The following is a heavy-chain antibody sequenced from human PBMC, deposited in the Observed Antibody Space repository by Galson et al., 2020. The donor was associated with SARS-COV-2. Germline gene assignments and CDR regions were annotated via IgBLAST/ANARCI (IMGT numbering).Heavy chain of an antibody. CDR2: ITSNGGST. CDR3: ARGFGDSGSPNYYYGLDL. CDR1: EFTFSDFA. Sequence: GESLKISCTASEFTFSDFAMHWVRQAPRKGLEYVSAITSNGGSTLYADSVKGRFIISRDNSKNTLYLQMGSLRDEDMAVYYCARGFGDSGSPNYYYGLDLWGQGTTVTVSS. J-gene: IGHJ6*02. D-gene: IGHD1-26*01. V-gene: IGHV3-64*02.